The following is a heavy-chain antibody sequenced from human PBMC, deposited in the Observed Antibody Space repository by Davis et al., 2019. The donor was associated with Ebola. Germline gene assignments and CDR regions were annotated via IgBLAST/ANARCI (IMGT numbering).Heavy chain of an antibody. J-gene: IGHJ4*02. CDR1: GYTFTRYG. CDR3: VRDPWGDDDVY. Sequence: ASVKVSCKASGYTFTRYGITWVRQAPGQGLGWMGWINGGNTHYAQKVQGRVTMTTDTSTSTAFMELRSLTSDDTAVYYCVRDPWGDDDVYWGQGTLVTVSS. D-gene: IGHD2-21*01. CDR2: INGGNT. V-gene: IGHV1-18*01.